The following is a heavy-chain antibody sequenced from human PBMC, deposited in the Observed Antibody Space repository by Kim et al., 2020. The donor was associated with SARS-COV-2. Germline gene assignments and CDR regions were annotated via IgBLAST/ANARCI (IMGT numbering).Heavy chain of an antibody. V-gene: IGHV4-34*01. D-gene: IGHD3-22*01. CDR2: INHSGSP. Sequence: SETLSLTCAVYGGSFSGYYWSWIRQPPGKGLEWIGEINHSGSPNYNPSLKSRVTISVDTSKNQFSLKLSSVTAADTAVYYCARGPITYYYDSSGYYYYYYGMDVWGQGTTVTVSS. CDR1: GGSFSGYY. J-gene: IGHJ6*02. CDR3: ARGPITYYYDSSGYYYYYYGMDV.